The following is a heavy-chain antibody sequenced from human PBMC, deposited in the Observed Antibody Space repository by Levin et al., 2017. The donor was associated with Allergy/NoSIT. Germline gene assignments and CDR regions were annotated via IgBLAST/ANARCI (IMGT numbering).Heavy chain of an antibody. CDR3: ARDLGVAGIIFFDY. J-gene: IGHJ4*02. V-gene: IGHV1-18*01. D-gene: IGHD6-19*01. CDR1: GYIFTDYG. Sequence: PGGSLRLSCKASGYIFTDYGISWVRQAPGQGPEWMGWISAYNGNINYAQRFQGRVTMTTDTSTSTAYMEMRSLRSDDTAIFYCARDLGVAGIIFFDYWGQGTLVTVSS. CDR2: ISAYNGNI.